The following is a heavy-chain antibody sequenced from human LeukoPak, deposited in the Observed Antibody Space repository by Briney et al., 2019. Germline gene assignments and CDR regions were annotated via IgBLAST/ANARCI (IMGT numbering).Heavy chain of an antibody. CDR3: ARGQRGITGILAS. V-gene: IGHV1-8*03. J-gene: IGHJ5*02. Sequence: VASVKVSCKASGYTFTKFDITWVRQATGQGLEWMGWLTPDNGDTVYTRKFQGRVTFTRNTSISTVYMEMTSLRSKNTAVYYCARGQRGITGILASWGLGTLVTVSS. CDR2: LTPDNGDT. D-gene: IGHD1-20*01. CDR1: GYTFTKFD.